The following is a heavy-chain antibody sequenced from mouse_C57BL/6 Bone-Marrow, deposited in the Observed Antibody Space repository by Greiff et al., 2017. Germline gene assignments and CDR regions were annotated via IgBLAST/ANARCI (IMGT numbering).Heavy chain of an antibody. CDR3: ARSVPLGRSFDY. V-gene: IGHV1-55*01. Sequence: QVQLQQPGAELVKPGASVKMSCKASGYTFTSYWITWVKQRPGQGLEWIGDIYPTSGRTNYNEKFKSKAILTVDPSSNTAYMQLSSLTSEDSAVLYCARSVPLGRSFDYGGQGTTLTVSS. CDR1: GYTFTSYW. J-gene: IGHJ2*01. D-gene: IGHD4-1*01. CDR2: IYPTSGRT.